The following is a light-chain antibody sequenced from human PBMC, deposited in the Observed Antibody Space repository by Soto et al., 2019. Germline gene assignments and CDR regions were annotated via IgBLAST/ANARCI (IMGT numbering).Light chain of an antibody. CDR3: QSYDSSLSGYV. CDR1: SSNIGAGYE. J-gene: IGLJ1*01. V-gene: IGLV1-40*01. Sequence: QSVLTQPPSVSEAPGQRVTISCTGSSSNIGAGYEAHWYQQVPGTAPKLLIYENNNRPSGVPDRFSGSKSGTSASLAITGXXAEDXXXXXCQSYDSSLSGYVFGTGTKLTVL. CDR2: ENN.